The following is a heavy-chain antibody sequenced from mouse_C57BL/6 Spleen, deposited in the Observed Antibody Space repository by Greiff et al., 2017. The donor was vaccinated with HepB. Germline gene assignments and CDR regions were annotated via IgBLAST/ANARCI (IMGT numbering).Heavy chain of an antibody. Sequence: EVKVEESGAELVRPGASVKLSCTASGFNIKDDYMHWVKQRPEQGLEWIGWIDPENGDTEYASKFQGKATITADTSSNTAYLQLSSLTSEDTAVYYCTTHDYDRGDYWGQGTTLTVSS. J-gene: IGHJ2*01. CDR1: GFNIKDDY. CDR2: IDPENGDT. D-gene: IGHD2-4*01. CDR3: TTHDYDRGDY. V-gene: IGHV14-4*01.